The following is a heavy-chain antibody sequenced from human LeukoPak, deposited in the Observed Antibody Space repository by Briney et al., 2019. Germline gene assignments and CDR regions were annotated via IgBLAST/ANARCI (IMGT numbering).Heavy chain of an antibody. CDR1: GGSFSGYY. CDR2: INHSGST. J-gene: IGHJ6*03. Sequence: SETLSLTCAVYGGSFSGYYWSWIRQPPGKGLEWIGEINHSGSTNYNPSLKSRVTISVDTSKNQFSLKLSSVTAADTAVYYCARNGGYSYGYLFYYYMDVWGKGTTVTVSS. D-gene: IGHD5-18*01. V-gene: IGHV4-34*01. CDR3: ARNGGYSYGYLFYYYMDV.